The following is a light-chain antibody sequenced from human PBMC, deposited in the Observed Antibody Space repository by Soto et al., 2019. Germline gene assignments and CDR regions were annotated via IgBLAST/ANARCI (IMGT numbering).Light chain of an antibody. CDR1: SSDVGGYNF. Sequence: QSALTQPASVSGSPEQSITISCTGTSSDVGGYNFVSWYQQHPGKAPKLMIYNVSNRPSGVSNRFSGSKSGNTASLTISGLQADDYADYFCSSFTITSSHVLFGGGTKLTVL. V-gene: IGLV2-14*01. CDR2: NVS. CDR3: SSFTITSSHVL. J-gene: IGLJ2*01.